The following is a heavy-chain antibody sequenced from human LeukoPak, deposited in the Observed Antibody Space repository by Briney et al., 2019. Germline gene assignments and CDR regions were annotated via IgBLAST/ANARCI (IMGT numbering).Heavy chain of an antibody. CDR1: KISFSGYW. CDR3: VRVQVAVQSVFDYFDY. CDR2: ISPEGSDK. V-gene: IGHV3-7*01. Sequence: AGGSLRLSCAASKISFSGYWMRWIRQAPGKGLEWVANISPEGSDKYYVDSVKGRFTVSRDNAKDSLYLQMNSLRAEDTAVYFCVRVQVAVQSVFDYFDYWGQGTLVTVSS. D-gene: IGHD2-2*01. J-gene: IGHJ4*02.